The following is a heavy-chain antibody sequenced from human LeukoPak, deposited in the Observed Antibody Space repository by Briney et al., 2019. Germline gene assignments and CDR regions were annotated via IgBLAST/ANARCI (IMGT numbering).Heavy chain of an antibody. CDR2: IWYDGSNK. J-gene: IGHJ4*02. D-gene: IGHD3-22*01. CDR3: AREYYYDSSGVLVPFDY. CDR1: GFTFSSYA. V-gene: IGHV3-33*08. Sequence: HPGGSLRLSCAASGFTFSSYAMHWVRQAPGKGLEWVAVIWYDGSNKYYTDSVKGRFTISRDNSKNTLYLQMNSLRAEDTAVYYCAREYYYDSSGVLVPFDYWGQGTLVTVSS.